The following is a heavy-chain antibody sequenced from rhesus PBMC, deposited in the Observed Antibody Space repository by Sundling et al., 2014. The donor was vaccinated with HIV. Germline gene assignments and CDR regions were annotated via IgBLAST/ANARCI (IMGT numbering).Heavy chain of an antibody. CDR1: GDSTKNNF. D-gene: IGHD4-29*01. J-gene: IGHJ4*01. Sequence: QLQLKESGPGLVKPSETLSLSCTVSGDSTKNNFWSWIRQSPEKGLQWIGRISVSDGLTDYNPSLKSRVTISTDTSKNQFSLKLNSVTAADTAVYYCARDLHGTTDYWGQGVLVTVSS. CDR2: ISVSDGLT. V-gene: IGHV4-173*01. CDR3: ARDLHGTTDY.